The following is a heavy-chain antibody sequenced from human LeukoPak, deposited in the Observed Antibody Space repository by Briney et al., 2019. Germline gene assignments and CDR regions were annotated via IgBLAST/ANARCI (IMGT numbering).Heavy chain of an antibody. CDR1: GGSISGSSYY. J-gene: IGHJ5*02. V-gene: IGHV4-39*07. CDR2: IYYFGST. CDR3: ARDNSMGDSAWWFDP. Sequence: PSETLSLTCTVSGGSISGSSYYWGWFRQPPGKGLVWIGSIYYFGSTYYNPSLKSRVTISVDTSKNQFSLKLSSVTAADTAVYYCARDNSMGDSAWWFDPWGQGTVVTVSS. D-gene: IGHD5-12*01.